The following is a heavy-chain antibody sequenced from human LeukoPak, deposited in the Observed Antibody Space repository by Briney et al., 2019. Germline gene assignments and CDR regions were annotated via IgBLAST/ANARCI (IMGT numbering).Heavy chain of an antibody. D-gene: IGHD2-15*01. J-gene: IGHJ4*02. CDR1: GFTFSSSW. CDR2: INSDGSNT. CDR3: ARGELLRDY. V-gene: IGHV3-74*03. Sequence: GGSLRPSCAASGFTFSSSWMHWVRQAPGKGLVWVSHINSDGSNTKYADSVKGRFTISRDNAKNTLSLQMNSLRAEDTAVYYCARGELLRDYWGQGTLVTVSS.